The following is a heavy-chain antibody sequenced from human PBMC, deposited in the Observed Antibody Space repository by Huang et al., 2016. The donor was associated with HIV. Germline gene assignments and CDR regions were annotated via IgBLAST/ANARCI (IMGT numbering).Heavy chain of an antibody. CDR3: ARDPKYHRIGYYRQRRGIDI. CDR1: GYTFTSYG. J-gene: IGHJ3*02. V-gene: IGHV1-18*01. D-gene: IGHD3-22*01. CDR2: IRPSRVYT. Sequence: QIQLMQSGPELKQPGASVKVSCTASGYTFTSYGITGVRQAPGQGPEWLGGIRPSRVYTEYAPKFQGRVTWTTDTSTNIAYMELRSLRSDDTAKYYCARDPKYHRIGYYRQRRGIDIWGQGTMVIVSS.